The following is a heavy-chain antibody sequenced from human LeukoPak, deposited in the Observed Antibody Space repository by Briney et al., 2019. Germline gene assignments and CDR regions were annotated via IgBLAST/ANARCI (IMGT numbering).Heavy chain of an antibody. V-gene: IGHV3-30*18. J-gene: IGHJ4*02. Sequence: GGSLRLSYAASGFTFSNYAMHWVRQAPGKGLEWVAVISYDGSNKYYADSVKGRFTISRDNSKNTLYLQMNSLRAEDTAVYYCAKDTYCSGGSCYSGPFDYWGQGTLVTVSS. D-gene: IGHD2-15*01. CDR2: ISYDGSNK. CDR3: AKDTYCSGGSCYSGPFDY. CDR1: GFTFSNYA.